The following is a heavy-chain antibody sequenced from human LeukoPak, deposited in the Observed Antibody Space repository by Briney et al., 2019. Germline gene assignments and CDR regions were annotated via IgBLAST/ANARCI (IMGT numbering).Heavy chain of an antibody. D-gene: IGHD6-13*01. V-gene: IGHV3-21*01. CDR1: GFTFSSYA. J-gene: IGHJ4*02. Sequence: GESLRLSCAASGFTFSSYATSWVRQAPGKGLEWVSSISSSSSYIYYADSVKGRFTISRDNAKNSLYLQMNSLRAEDTAVYYCASLLAAAGNYWGQGTLVTVSS. CDR3: ASLLAAAGNY. CDR2: ISSSSSYI.